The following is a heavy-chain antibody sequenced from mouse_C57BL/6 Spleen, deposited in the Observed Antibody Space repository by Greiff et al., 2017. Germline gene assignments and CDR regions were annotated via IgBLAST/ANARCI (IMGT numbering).Heavy chain of an antibody. CDR3: ARGIYYGNPYYAMDY. CDR2: IYPGSGST. Sequence: QVQLKQPGAELVKPGASVKMSCKASGYTFTSYWITWVKQRPGQGLEWIGDIYPGSGSTNYNEKFKSKATLTVDTSSSTAYMQLSSLTSEDSAVYYCARGIYYGNPYYAMDYWGQGTSVTVSS. J-gene: IGHJ4*01. D-gene: IGHD2-1*01. V-gene: IGHV1-55*01. CDR1: GYTFTSYW.